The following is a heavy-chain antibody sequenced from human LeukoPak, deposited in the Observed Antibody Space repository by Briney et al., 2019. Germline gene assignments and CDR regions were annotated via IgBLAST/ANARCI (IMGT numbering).Heavy chain of an antibody. CDR1: GYSFTSYW. D-gene: IGHD2-15*01. V-gene: IGHV5-51*01. Sequence: GESLKISCKGSGYSFTSYWIGWVRQMPGKGLEWMGIIYPGDSDTRYSPSFQGQVAISADKSISTAYLQWSSLMASDTAMYYCARCYSGGKVAADRNFDYWGQGTLVTVSS. CDR3: ARCYSGGKVAADRNFDY. J-gene: IGHJ4*02. CDR2: IYPGDSDT.